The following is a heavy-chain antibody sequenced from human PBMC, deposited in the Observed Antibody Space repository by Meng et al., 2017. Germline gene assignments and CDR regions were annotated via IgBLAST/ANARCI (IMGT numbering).Heavy chain of an antibody. CDR3: ARDAGITMVRGVIIGY. Sequence: GQWLPSVLKLQTPQTPWKVHYKSFGATFRSYAINWVRQARGQGLEWMGWINTNPGNPTYAQGFTGRFVFSLDTSVSTAYLQISSLKAEDTAVYYCARDAGITMVRGVIIGYWGHGTLVTVSS. CDR2: INTNPGNP. V-gene: IGHV7-4-1*02. D-gene: IGHD3-10*01. CDR1: GATFRSYA. J-gene: IGHJ4*01.